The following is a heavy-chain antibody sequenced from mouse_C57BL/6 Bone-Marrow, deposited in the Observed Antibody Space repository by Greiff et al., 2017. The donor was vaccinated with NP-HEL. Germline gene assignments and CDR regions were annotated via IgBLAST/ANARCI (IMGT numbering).Heavy chain of an antibody. CDR3: ARNGYGNYVNWYFDV. CDR1: GYAFSSSW. V-gene: IGHV1-82*01. J-gene: IGHJ1*03. Sequence: QVQLKESGPELVKPGASVKISCKASGYAFSSSWMNWVKQRPGKGLEWIGRIFPGDGDTNYNGKFKGKATLTADKSSSTAYMQLSSLPSEDSAVYFCARNGYGNYVNWYFDVWGTGTTVTVSS. D-gene: IGHD2-1*01. CDR2: IFPGDGDT.